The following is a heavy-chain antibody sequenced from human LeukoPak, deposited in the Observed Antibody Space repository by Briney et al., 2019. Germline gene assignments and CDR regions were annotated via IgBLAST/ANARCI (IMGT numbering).Heavy chain of an antibody. CDR2: IQFDGSHI. CDR1: GVTLSSYG. V-gene: IGHV3-30*02. CDR3: AKTSDQLLYSKLDY. D-gene: IGHD2-8*01. Sequence: GGTLRLSCAASGVTLSSYGMHWVRQAPGKGREWGAFIQFDGSHICYNDSVRRRFTISRDNYTNTLYLQMSSLRAEDTAVFYCAKTSDQLLYSKLDYWGQGTLVTVSS. J-gene: IGHJ4*02.